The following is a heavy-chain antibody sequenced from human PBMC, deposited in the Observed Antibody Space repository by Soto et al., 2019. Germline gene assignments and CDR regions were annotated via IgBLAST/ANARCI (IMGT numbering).Heavy chain of an antibody. CDR1: GDSVSSNSAA. D-gene: IGHD3-10*01. V-gene: IGHV6-1*01. J-gene: IGHJ4*02. Sequence: QVQLQQSGPGLVKPSQTLSLTCAISGDSVSSNSAAWNWIRQSPSRGLEWLGRTYYRSKWHNDYEVFVKSRIIINLSTSKNHSSLQLNSVTPEDTAVYYCARGYMIWGVNFDSWGQGTMVTVSS. CDR2: TYYRSKWHN. CDR3: ARGYMIWGVNFDS.